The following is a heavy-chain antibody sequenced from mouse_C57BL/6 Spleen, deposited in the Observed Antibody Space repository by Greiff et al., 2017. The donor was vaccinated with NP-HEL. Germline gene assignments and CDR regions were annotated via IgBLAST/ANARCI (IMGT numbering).Heavy chain of an antibody. CDR3: ASGVGC. CDR1: GYTFTSYW. J-gene: IGHJ4*01. V-gene: IGHV1-69*01. Sequence: VQLQQPGAELVMPGASVKLSCKASGYTFTSYWMHWVKQRPGQGLEWIGEIDPSDSYTNYNQKFKGKATLTVDKSSSTAYMQLSSMTAEDSAVYYCASGVGCWGKGATVTVSS. CDR2: IDPSDSYT.